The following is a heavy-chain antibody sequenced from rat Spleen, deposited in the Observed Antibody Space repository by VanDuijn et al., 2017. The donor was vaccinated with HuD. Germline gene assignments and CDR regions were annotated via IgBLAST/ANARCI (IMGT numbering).Heavy chain of an antibody. CDR1: GFTFSDYY. CDR3: ARPGITSDVMDG. J-gene: IGHJ4*01. D-gene: IGHD1-4*01. Sequence: EVQLVESGGGLVQPGRSLKLSCAASGFTFSDYYMTWVRQAPKKGLEWVASISFEGSGIYYGDSVKGRFTISRDNAKSTLYLQMNSLRSEDTATYYCARPGITSDVMDGWGQGASVTVSS. V-gene: IGHV5-22*01. CDR2: ISFEGSGI.